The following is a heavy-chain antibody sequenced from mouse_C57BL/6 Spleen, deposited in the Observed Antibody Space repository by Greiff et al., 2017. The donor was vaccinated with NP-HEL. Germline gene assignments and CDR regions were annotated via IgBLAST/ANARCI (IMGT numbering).Heavy chain of an antibody. J-gene: IGHJ3*01. CDR2: IYPGDGDT. D-gene: IGHD2-14*01. V-gene: IGHV1-82*01. CDR3: ARSGVRQFAY. Sequence: VQLQQSGPELVKPGASVKISCNASGYAFSSSWMNWVKQRPGKGLEWIGRIYPGDGDTNYNGKFKGKATLTADKSSSTAYMQLSSLTSEDSAVYVCARSGVRQFAYWGQGTLVTVSA. CDR1: GYAFSSSW.